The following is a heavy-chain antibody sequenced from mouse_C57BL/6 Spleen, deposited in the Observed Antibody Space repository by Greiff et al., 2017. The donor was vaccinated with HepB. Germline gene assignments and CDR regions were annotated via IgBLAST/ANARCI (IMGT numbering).Heavy chain of an antibody. CDR1: GFTFSSYG. D-gene: IGHD2-3*01. J-gene: IGHJ2*01. V-gene: IGHV5-6*01. CDR2: ISSGGSYT. CDR3: ASFDGYSY. Sequence: EVMLVESGGDLVKPGGSLKLSCAASGFTFSSYGMSWVRQTPDKRLEWVATISSGGSYTYYPDSVKGRFTISRDNAKNTLYLQMSILKSEDTAMYYCASFDGYSYWGQGTTLTVSS.